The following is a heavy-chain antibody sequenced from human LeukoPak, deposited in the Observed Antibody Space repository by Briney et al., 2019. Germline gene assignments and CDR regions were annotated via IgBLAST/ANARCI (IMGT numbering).Heavy chain of an antibody. CDR3: AKERITMARGPPNWFDP. Sequence: GGSLRLSCAASRFTFSSYGMHWVRQAPGKGLEWVAVISYDGSNKYYADSVKGRFTISRDNSKNTLYLQMNSLRAEDTAVYYCAKERITMARGPPNWFDPWGQGTLVTVSS. CDR2: ISYDGSNK. J-gene: IGHJ5*02. CDR1: RFTFSSYG. V-gene: IGHV3-30*18. D-gene: IGHD3-10*01.